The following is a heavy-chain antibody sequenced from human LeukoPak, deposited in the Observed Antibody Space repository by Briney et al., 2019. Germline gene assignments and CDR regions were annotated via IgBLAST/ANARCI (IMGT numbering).Heavy chain of an antibody. CDR3: ARGSGSYSYYFDY. CDR2: FYSGGST. Sequence: PGGSLRLSSPASGFTFSSNYMSWVRQAPGKGLEWVSVFYSGGSTYYADFVKGRFTISRDNSKNTLYLQMNSLRAEDTAVYYCARGSGSYSYYFDYWGQGTLVTVSS. V-gene: IGHV3-53*01. D-gene: IGHD1-26*01. J-gene: IGHJ4*02. CDR1: GFTFSSNY.